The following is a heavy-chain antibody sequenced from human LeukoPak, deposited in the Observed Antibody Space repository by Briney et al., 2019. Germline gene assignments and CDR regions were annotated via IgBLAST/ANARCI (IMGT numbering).Heavy chain of an antibody. CDR1: GLTFSNSA. J-gene: IGHJ5*02. CDR3: TRENYVPDS. V-gene: IGHV3-7*03. Sequence: GGSLRLSCAASGLTFSNSAMSWVRQTPGKGLEWVASISDGGWATYYVDSVRGRFAISRDDARNSLFLQMNGLRADDTAVYYCTRENYVPDSWGQGTLVTVSS. CDR2: ISDGGWAT. D-gene: IGHD3-10*02.